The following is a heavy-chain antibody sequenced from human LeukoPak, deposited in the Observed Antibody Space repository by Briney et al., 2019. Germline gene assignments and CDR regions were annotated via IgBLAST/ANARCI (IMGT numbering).Heavy chain of an antibody. Sequence: SETLSLTCTVSGGSISSYYWSWIRQPPGKGLEWIGYIYYSGSTNYNPSLKSRVTISVDTSKNQFSLKLSSATAADTAVYYCARVGNDFWSGYYGDYYYYYMDVWGKGTTVTVSS. D-gene: IGHD3-3*01. CDR1: GGSISSYY. CDR2: IYYSGST. V-gene: IGHV4-59*01. CDR3: ARVGNDFWSGYYGDYYYYYMDV. J-gene: IGHJ6*03.